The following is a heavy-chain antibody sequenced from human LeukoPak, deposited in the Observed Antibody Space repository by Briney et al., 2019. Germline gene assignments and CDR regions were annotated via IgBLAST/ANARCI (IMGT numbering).Heavy chain of an antibody. Sequence: ASVKVSCQTSGYTFTRFCISWVRQAPGHGLEWMGWISSNTGKTDYAQKFQGRVTLTTDTSTSTAYMELRSLRPDDTALYYCAKVAGDRMDYWGQGTLLTVSS. V-gene: IGHV1-18*01. CDR2: ISSNTGKT. J-gene: IGHJ4*02. D-gene: IGHD6-13*01. CDR3: AKVAGDRMDY. CDR1: GYTFTRFC.